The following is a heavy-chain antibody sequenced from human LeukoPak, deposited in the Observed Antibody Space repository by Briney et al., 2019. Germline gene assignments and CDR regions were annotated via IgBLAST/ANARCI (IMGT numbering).Heavy chain of an antibody. Sequence: ASVKVSCKTSGYTFRSYGLSWVRQAPGRGLEWLGWISGYNGDTRYEQTFQGRVTLTIDTSTTTAYMELKSLRSDDTAVYYCARVGMEIGWPLDLWGRGTLVTVCS. CDR1: GYTFRSYG. J-gene: IGHJ2*01. CDR3: ARVGMEIGWPLDL. D-gene: IGHD2-21*01. V-gene: IGHV1-18*01. CDR2: ISGYNGDT.